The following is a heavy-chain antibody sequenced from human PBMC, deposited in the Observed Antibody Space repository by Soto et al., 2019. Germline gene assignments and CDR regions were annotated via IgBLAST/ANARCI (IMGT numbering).Heavy chain of an antibody. J-gene: IGHJ4*02. CDR1: GYTFTSYG. V-gene: IGHV1-3*01. D-gene: IGHD6-19*01. Sequence: GASVKVSCKASGYTFTSYGLHWVRQAPGQRPEWMGWINAGNGNTKYSQKFQGRVTITRDTSASRAYMELTSLRSEDTAVYYCARDGAVAGDLNFDYWGQGTLVTVSS. CDR3: ARDGAVAGDLNFDY. CDR2: INAGNGNT.